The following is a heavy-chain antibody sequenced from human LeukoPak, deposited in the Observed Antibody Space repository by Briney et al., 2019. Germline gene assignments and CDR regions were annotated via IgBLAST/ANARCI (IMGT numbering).Heavy chain of an antibody. CDR3: ARDDATVTTGWFDP. Sequence: SETLSLTCTVSGGSISSYYWSWIRQPAGKGLEWIGRIYTSGSTNYNPSLKSRVTMSVDTSKNQFSLKLGSVTAADTAVYYCARDDATVTTGWFDPWGQGTLVTVSS. V-gene: IGHV4-4*07. J-gene: IGHJ5*02. CDR2: IYTSGST. D-gene: IGHD4-4*01. CDR1: GGSISSYY.